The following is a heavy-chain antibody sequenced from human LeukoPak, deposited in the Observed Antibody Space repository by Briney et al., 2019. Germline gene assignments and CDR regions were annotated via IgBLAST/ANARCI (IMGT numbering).Heavy chain of an antibody. J-gene: IGHJ4*02. D-gene: IGHD6-13*01. CDR3: ARDQSSSSWYGGGYFDY. CDR2: IYYSGST. V-gene: IGHV4-30-4*01. Sequence: PSEPLSLTCTVSGGSISSGDYYWSWIRQPPGKGLEWIGYIYYSGSTYYNPSLKSRVTISVDTSKNQFSLKLSSVTAADTAVYYCARDQSSSSWYGGGYFDYWGQGTLVTVSS. CDR1: GGSISSGDYY.